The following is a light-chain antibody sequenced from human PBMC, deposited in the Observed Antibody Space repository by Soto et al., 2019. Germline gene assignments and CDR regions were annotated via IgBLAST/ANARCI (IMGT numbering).Light chain of an antibody. V-gene: IGKV1-5*01. CDR3: QQYNTFWT. CDR1: QTISSW. CDR2: DVS. J-gene: IGKJ1*01. Sequence: DIQMAQSPSTLSASVGDRVTITCRASQTISSWLAWYQVKPGKAPKLLIYDVSSLESGVPSRFSGSGSGTEFTLTISSLQPDDFATYYCQQYNTFWTFGQGTKV.